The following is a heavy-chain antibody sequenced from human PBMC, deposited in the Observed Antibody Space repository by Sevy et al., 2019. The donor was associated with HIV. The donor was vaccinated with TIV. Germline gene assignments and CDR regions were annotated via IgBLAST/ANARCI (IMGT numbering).Heavy chain of an antibody. CDR1: GGSISSYY. Sequence: SETLSLTCTVSGGSISSYYWSWIRQPPGKGLEWIGYIYYSGSTNYNPSLKSRVTISVDTSKNQFSLKLSSVTAADTAVYYCARGGQWLVPVIFWFDPWGQGTLVTVSS. D-gene: IGHD6-19*01. CDR2: IYYSGST. V-gene: IGHV4-59*13. J-gene: IGHJ5*02. CDR3: ARGGQWLVPVIFWFDP.